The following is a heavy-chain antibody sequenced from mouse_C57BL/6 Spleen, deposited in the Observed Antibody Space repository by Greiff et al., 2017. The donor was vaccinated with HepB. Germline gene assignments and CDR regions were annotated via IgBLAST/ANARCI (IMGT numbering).Heavy chain of an antibody. D-gene: IGHD1-1*01. V-gene: IGHV6-3*01. CDR3: TGPTVVADYFDY. Sequence: EVNVVESGGGLVQPGGSMKLSCVASGFTFSNYWMNWVRQSPEKGLEWVAQIRLKSDNYATHYAESVKGRFTISRDDSKSSVYLQMNNLRAEDTGIYYCTGPTVVADYFDYWGQGTTLTVSS. CDR2: IRLKSDNYAT. CDR1: GFTFSNYW. J-gene: IGHJ2*01.